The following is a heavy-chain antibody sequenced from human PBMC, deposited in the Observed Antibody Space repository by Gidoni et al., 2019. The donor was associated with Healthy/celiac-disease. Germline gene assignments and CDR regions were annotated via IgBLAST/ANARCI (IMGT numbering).Heavy chain of an antibody. CDR1: GFTFSSYG. CDR3: ARLGGSYHSGGYYFDY. Sequence: QVQLVESGGGVVQPGRSLRLSCAASGFTFSSYGMHWVRQAPGKGLEWVAVIWYDGSNKYYADSVKGRFTISRDNSKNTLYLQMNSLRAEDTAVYYCARLGGSYHSGGYYFDYWGQGTLVTVSS. V-gene: IGHV3-33*01. J-gene: IGHJ4*02. D-gene: IGHD1-26*01. CDR2: IWYDGSNK.